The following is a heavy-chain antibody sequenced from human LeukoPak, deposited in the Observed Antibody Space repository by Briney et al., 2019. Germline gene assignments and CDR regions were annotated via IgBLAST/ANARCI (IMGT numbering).Heavy chain of an antibody. J-gene: IGHJ4*02. CDR3: ARGSFPSDDILTGPFDN. CDR2: ISSYNGNT. D-gene: IGHD3-9*01. Sequence: ASVKVSCKVSGYTLTELSMHWVRQAPGQGLEWMGWISSYNGNTNYAQKLQGRATMTTDTSTSTAYMELRSLRSDDTAVYYCARGSFPSDDILTGPFDNWGQGTLVTVSS. V-gene: IGHV1-18*01. CDR1: GYTLTELS.